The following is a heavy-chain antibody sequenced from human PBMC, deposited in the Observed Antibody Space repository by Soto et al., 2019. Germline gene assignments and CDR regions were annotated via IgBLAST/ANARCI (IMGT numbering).Heavy chain of an antibody. Sequence: VQLAESGGGMVQPGGSRRLSCVASGFTFSSYDMHWVRQAPGKGLEYVSSISSNGGTTYYGNSVKGRFTISRDNSKNTLYLQMGSLRAEDMAVYYCVRRVSGNYDYWGQGTLVTVSS. J-gene: IGHJ4*02. D-gene: IGHD1-7*01. CDR1: GFTFSSYD. V-gene: IGHV3-64*01. CDR2: ISSNGGTT. CDR3: VRRVSGNYDY.